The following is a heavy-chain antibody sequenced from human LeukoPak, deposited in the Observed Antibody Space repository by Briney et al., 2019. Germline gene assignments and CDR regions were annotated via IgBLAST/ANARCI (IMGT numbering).Heavy chain of an antibody. V-gene: IGHV3-53*01. CDR3: ASYSGSYPEYFQH. CDR1: GFTVSSNY. D-gene: IGHD1-26*01. Sequence: PGRSPRLSCAASGFTVSSNYMSWVRQAPGKGLEWVSVIYSGGSTYYADSVKGRFTISRDNSKNTLYLQMNSLRAEDTAVYYCASYSGSYPEYFQHWGQGTLVTVSS. J-gene: IGHJ1*01. CDR2: IYSGGST.